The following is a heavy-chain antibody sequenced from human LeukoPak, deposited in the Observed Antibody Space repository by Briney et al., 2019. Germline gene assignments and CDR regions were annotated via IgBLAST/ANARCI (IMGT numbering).Heavy chain of an antibody. CDR1: GGSISSYY. Sequence: SETLSLTCTVSGGSISSYYWSWIRQPAGKGLEWIGRIYTSGSTNYNPSLKSRVTMSVDTSKNQFSLKLSSVTAADTAVYYCARDRYYYGSGSLYFDYWGQGTLVTVPS. CDR3: ARDRYYYGSGSLYFDY. V-gene: IGHV4-4*07. CDR2: IYTSGST. D-gene: IGHD3-10*01. J-gene: IGHJ4*02.